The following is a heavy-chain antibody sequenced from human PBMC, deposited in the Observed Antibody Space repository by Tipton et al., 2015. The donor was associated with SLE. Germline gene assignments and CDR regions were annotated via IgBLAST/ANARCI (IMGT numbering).Heavy chain of an antibody. V-gene: IGHV4-31*03. CDR3: ARRGRKDGYSSYRSFDL. J-gene: IGHJ2*01. Sequence: TLSLTCTVSGGSISSGGYYWSWIRQHPGKGLEWIGYIYYSGSTYYNPSLKSRVTISVDTSQNQFSLKLSSVTAADTAVYYCARRGRKDGYSSYRSFDLWGRGTLVTVSS. CDR2: IYYSGST. CDR1: GGSISSGGYY. D-gene: IGHD5-24*01.